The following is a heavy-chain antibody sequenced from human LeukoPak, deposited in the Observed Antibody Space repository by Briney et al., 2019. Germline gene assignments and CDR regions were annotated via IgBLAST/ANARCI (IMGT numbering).Heavy chain of an antibody. J-gene: IGHJ6*03. V-gene: IGHV4-39*01. D-gene: IGHD4-17*01. CDR1: GGSISSSSYY. CDR2: IYYSGST. Sequence: SETLSLTCTVSGGSISSSSYYWGWIRQPPGKGLEWIGSIYYSGSTYYNPSLKSRVTISVDTSKNQFSLKLSSVTAADTAVYYCARLRPKTTVTTEYCMDVWGKGTTVTVSS. CDR3: ARLRPKTTVTTEYCMDV.